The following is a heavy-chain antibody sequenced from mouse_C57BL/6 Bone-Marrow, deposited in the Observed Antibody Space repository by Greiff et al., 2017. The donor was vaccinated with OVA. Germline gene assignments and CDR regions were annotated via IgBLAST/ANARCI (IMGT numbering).Heavy chain of an antibody. Sequence: QVQLQQSGAELVRPGTSVKVSCKASGYAFTNYLIEWVKQRPGQGLEWIGVINPGSGGTNYNEQFKGKATLTADNSSSTAYMQLSSLTSEDSAVYFSAEGEAYWGQGTLVTVSA. V-gene: IGHV1-54*01. CDR1: GYAFTNYL. J-gene: IGHJ3*01. CDR3: AEGEAY. CDR2: INPGSGGT.